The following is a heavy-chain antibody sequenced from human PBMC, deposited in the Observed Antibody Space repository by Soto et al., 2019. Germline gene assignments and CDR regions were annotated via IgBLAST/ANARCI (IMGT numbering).Heavy chain of an antibody. CDR3: VPRVGYCTGGYCGA. V-gene: IGHV3-23*01. CDR2: CSGSGGVT. CDR1: GFTFSNYA. Sequence: QPGGSLRLSCAASGFTFSNYAMSWFRQAPGKGLEWVAGCSGSGGVTYYADAVKGRFTVSRDNSKNTLYLQMSSLRAEDTAVYYCVPRVGYCTGGYCGAWGQGTLVTVSS. J-gene: IGHJ4*02. D-gene: IGHD2-8*02.